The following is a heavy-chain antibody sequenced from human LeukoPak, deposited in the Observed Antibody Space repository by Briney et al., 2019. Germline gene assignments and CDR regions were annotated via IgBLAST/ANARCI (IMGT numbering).Heavy chain of an antibody. V-gene: IGHV3-15*01. J-gene: IGHJ4*02. CDR1: RFTFSNSW. CDR2: IKSKNDSGTT. Sequence: LRLSYAASRFTFSNSWMSGVRQPPAKELDGVGRIKSKNDSGTTDYAAHVKGRFTISRDDSKNTLYLQMDSLKTEDTAVYYCTTDIVVVPAAMEGDYWGQGTLVTVSS. D-gene: IGHD2-2*01. CDR3: TTDIVVVPAAMEGDY.